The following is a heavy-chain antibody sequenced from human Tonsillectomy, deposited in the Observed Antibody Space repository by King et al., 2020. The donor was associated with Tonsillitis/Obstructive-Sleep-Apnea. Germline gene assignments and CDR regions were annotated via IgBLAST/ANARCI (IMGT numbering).Heavy chain of an antibody. V-gene: IGHV3-30*18. D-gene: IGHD1-26*01. Sequence: VQLVESGGGVVQPGRSLRLSCAASGFTFSNYGMHWVRQAPGKGLEWVAVISYDGNNKYYADSVKGRFTVSRDNSKNTLYLQMNSLRAADTAVYYCGKGAGGDYYTGGDYFDYWGQGTLVTVSS. CDR1: GFTFSNYG. CDR3: GKGAGGDYYTGGDYFDY. J-gene: IGHJ4*02. CDR2: ISYDGNNK.